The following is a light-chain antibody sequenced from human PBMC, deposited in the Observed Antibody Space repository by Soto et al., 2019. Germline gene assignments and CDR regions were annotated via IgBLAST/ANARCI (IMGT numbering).Light chain of an antibody. CDR2: DVS. J-gene: IGKJ1*01. CDR3: QQYGSSPT. V-gene: IGKV3-20*01. CDR1: QSVSSNY. Sequence: EIVLTQSPGTLSLSPGERATLSCRSSQSVSSNYLAWYQQKPDQAPRLVIYDVSGRATGIPDRFSGSGSGTVFTLTISRLEPEDVAVYCCQQYGSSPTFGKGTKVEIK.